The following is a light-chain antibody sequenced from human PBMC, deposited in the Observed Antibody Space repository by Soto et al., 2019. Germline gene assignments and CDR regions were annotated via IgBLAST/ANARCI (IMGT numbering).Light chain of an antibody. V-gene: IGKV3-15*01. CDR2: GAS. CDR1: QSVSDT. Sequence: IVMTQSPATLSVSPGERATLSCRASQSVSDTLAWYQQKPGQAPRLLIYGASRGATGFPARFSGSGSGTDFALTISSLQSEDFAIYYCQQYNKWPRTFGQGTKVDIK. J-gene: IGKJ1*01. CDR3: QQYNKWPRT.